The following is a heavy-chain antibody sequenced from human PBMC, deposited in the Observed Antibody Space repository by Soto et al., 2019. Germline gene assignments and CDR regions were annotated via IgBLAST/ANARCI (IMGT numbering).Heavy chain of an antibody. CDR1: GDAFTNHG. J-gene: IGHJ5*01. CDR3: ARGRAVRGVPTYNWFDP. Sequence: QVHLVQSETEMKNPGASVKVSCKASGDAFTNHGINWVRQAPGQGLEWMGWISADNGNTIYAQKVQDRVTMTTDTSTTTAYMELGSLRSDDTAVYYCARGRAVRGVPTYNWFDPWGQGTLVTVSS. D-gene: IGHD3-10*01. V-gene: IGHV1-18*01. CDR2: ISADNGNT.